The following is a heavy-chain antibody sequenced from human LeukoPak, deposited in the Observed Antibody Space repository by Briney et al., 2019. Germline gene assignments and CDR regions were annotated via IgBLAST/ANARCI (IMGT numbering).Heavy chain of an antibody. CDR1: GFTFSSFA. D-gene: IGHD2/OR15-2a*01. CDR3: VKDLRSDFMGVLSRYLSY. J-gene: IGHJ4*02. CDR2: ISRNGGST. V-gene: IGHV3-64D*09. Sequence: GGSLRLSCSASGFTFSSFAMHWVRQAPGKGLEYVAAISRNGGSTYYADSVKGRFTISRDNSKNTLYLQMSSLRAEDTAVYLCVKDLRSDFMGVLSRYLSYWGQGTVVTVSS.